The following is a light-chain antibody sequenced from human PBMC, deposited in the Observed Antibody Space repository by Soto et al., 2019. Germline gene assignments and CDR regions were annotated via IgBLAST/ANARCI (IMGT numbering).Light chain of an antibody. Sequence: EIVLTQSPDTLSLSPGERAILSCRASQSVGTYLVWYQQKPGQAPRLLIYGASNRATGIPARFSGSGSGTDFTLTISSLEPEDVAVYYCPQRSNGFGQGTKLDIK. CDR2: GAS. J-gene: IGKJ2*01. V-gene: IGKV3-11*01. CDR3: PQRSNG. CDR1: QSVGTY.